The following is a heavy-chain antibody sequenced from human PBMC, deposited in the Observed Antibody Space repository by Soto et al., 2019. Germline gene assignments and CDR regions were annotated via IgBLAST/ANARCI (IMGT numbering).Heavy chain of an antibody. Sequence: QVQLVESGGGVVQPGRSLRLSCAASGFIFSRYGMHWVRQAPGKGLEWVAVTWYDGSNKYYADSVKGRFTISRDNSKNTVYLQMNTLRAEDTALYYCAREGGGKIVEYSSSTPFDYWGQGTLVTVSS. CDR3: AREGGGKIVEYSSSTPFDY. D-gene: IGHD6-6*01. V-gene: IGHV3-33*01. CDR1: GFIFSRYG. J-gene: IGHJ4*02. CDR2: TWYDGSNK.